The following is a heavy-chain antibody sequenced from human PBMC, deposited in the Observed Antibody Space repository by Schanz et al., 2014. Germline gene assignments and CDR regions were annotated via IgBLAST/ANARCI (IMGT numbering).Heavy chain of an antibody. CDR2: ISAYNGNT. V-gene: IGHV1-18*01. CDR3: ARDRRFFDSDDLYCFDS. Sequence: QVQLVQSGAEVKKPGASVRVSCKASGYTFTTYAMSWVRQAPGQGLEWMGWISAYNGNTKYPQKLQGRVTMTTDTSTSTAYMALTDLRSDDTAVYYCARDRRFFDSDDLYCFDSWGQGTLVTVSS. D-gene: IGHD3-3*01. CDR1: GYTFTTYA. J-gene: IGHJ4*02.